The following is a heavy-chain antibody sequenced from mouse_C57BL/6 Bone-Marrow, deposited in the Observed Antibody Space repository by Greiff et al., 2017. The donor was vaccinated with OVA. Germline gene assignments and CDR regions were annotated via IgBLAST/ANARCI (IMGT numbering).Heavy chain of an antibody. V-gene: IGHV1-4*01. J-gene: IGHJ2*01. CDR1: GYTFTSYT. CDR3: ARRVTTVVYFDY. CDR2: INPSSGYT. Sequence: QVQLQQSGAELARPGASVKMSCKASGYTFTSYTMHWVKQRPGQGLEWIGYINPSSGYTKYNQKFKDKATLTADKSSSTAYMQLSSLTSEDSAVYYCARRVTTVVYFDYWGQGTTRTVSS. D-gene: IGHD1-1*01.